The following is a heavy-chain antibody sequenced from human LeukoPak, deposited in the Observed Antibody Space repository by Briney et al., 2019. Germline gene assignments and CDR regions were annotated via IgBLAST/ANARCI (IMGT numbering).Heavy chain of an antibody. Sequence: SETLSLTCAVYGGSFSDYYWNWIRQPPGKGLQWIGEINHSGSTNYNPSLKTRVSISVDTSKNQFSLKLNSVTAADTAVYFCAKTPTALVRGGYYFDSWGQGTLVTVSS. V-gene: IGHV4-34*01. CDR3: AKTPTALVRGGYYFDS. CDR1: GGSFSDYY. CDR2: INHSGST. D-gene: IGHD6-6*01. J-gene: IGHJ4*02.